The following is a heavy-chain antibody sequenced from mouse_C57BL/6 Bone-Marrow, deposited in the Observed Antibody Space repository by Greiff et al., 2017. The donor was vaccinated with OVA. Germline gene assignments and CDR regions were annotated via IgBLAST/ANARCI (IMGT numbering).Heavy chain of an antibody. Sequence: QVQLQQSGAELVKPGASVKMSCKASGYTFTSYWITWVKQRPGQGLEWIGDIYPGSGSTNYNEKFKSKATLTVDTSSSTAYMQLSSLTSEDSAVYYCARRHYYGSSYVLDYWGQGTTLTVSS. J-gene: IGHJ2*01. CDR3: ARRHYYGSSYVLDY. CDR2: IYPGSGST. CDR1: GYTFTSYW. D-gene: IGHD1-1*01. V-gene: IGHV1-55*01.